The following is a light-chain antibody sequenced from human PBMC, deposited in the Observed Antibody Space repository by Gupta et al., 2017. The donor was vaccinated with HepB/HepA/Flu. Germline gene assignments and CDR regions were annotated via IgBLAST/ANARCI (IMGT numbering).Light chain of an antibody. CDR1: SSDVGAYNY. V-gene: IGLV2-11*01. J-gene: IGLJ1*01. CDR3: CSYAGSYTYV. Sequence: QSALTQPRSVSGSPGQSVTIYCTGTSSDVGAYNYVSWYQHHPGKAPKLMIYDVSKWPSGVPYRFSGSKSGNTASLTISGLQAEDDADYYCCSYAGSYTYVFGTGTKLTVL. CDR2: DVS.